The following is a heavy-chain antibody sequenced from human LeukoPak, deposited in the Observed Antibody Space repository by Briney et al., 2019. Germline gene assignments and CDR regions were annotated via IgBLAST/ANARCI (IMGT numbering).Heavy chain of an antibody. J-gene: IGHJ4*02. CDR3: STLTSRGLSDS. D-gene: IGHD1-20*01. Sequence: GGSLRLSCTVSTFTFNKAWMNWVRQAPGKGLEWVGRIKSKADGETIDYAAPVKGRFTLSRDDSKNMLYLQMNSLKSEDTAVYYCSTLTSRGLSDSWGQGTLVTVSS. V-gene: IGHV3-15*07. CDR1: TFTFNKAW. CDR2: IKSKADGETI.